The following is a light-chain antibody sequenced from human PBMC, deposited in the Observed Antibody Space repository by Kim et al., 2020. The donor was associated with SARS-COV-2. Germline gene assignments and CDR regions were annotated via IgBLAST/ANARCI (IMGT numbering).Light chain of an antibody. CDR1: NIGSKS. Sequence: SYELTQPPSVSLAPGKTARIACGGNNIGSKSVHWYQQKPGQAPVVVIYHDSDRPSGIPERFSGSNSGNTATLTISRVEAGDEADYYCQVWDSSSDHWVFGGGTQLSVL. V-gene: IGLV3-21*01. J-gene: IGLJ3*02. CDR2: HDS. CDR3: QVWDSSSDHWV.